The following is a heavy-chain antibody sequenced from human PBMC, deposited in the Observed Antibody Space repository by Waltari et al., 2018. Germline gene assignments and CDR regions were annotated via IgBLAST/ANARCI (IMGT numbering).Heavy chain of an antibody. D-gene: IGHD2-8*01. CDR2: IFYNGNT. Sequence: QVQLQESGPGLVKPSETLSLTCTVSGGSISRYSWGWIRQPPGKGLEYIGHIFYNGNTDYNPSLRSRITLSVDLSKNQFSLKVNSVTAADTAVYYCARWYCTSGSCNHLDFWGQGALVTVSS. J-gene: IGHJ4*02. CDR3: ARWYCTSGSCNHLDF. CDR1: GGSISRYS. V-gene: IGHV4-59*01.